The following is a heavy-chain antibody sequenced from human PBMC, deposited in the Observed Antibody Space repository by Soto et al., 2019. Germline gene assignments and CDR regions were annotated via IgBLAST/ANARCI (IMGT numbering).Heavy chain of an antibody. CDR1: GGSISSYY. V-gene: IGHV4-59*01. CDR3: ARVWFGELQPDAFDI. CDR2: IYYSGST. J-gene: IGHJ3*02. D-gene: IGHD3-10*01. Sequence: SETLSLTCTVSGGSISSYYWSWIRQPPGKGLEWIGYIYYSGSTNYNPSLKSRVTISVDTSKNQFSLKLSSVTAADTAVYYCARVWFGELQPDAFDIWGQGTMVTVS.